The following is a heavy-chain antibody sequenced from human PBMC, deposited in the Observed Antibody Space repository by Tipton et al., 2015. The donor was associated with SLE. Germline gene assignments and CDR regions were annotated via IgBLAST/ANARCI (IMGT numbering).Heavy chain of an antibody. CDR1: GGSISSSKYY. CDR3: ARGGASVLSRSCYFDY. J-gene: IGHJ4*02. V-gene: IGHV4-39*07. Sequence: TLSLTCTVSGGSISSSKYYWGWIRQPPGKGLEWIGSIYSSGSTYYNPSLKSRVSISVDTSKNQFFLNLRSGTAADTAVYFCARGGASVLSRSCYFDYWGQGSLVTVSS. CDR2: IYSSGST. D-gene: IGHD2-8*01.